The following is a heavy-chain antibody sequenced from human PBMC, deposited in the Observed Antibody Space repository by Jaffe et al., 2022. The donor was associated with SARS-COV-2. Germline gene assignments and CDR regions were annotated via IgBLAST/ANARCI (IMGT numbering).Heavy chain of an antibody. J-gene: IGHJ6*02. CDR2: IDKSSAHT. Sequence: EVQLLESGGGLVQPGGSLRLSCAASGFTFSDYAMIWVRQAPEKGLDYVASIDKSSAHTSYADSVRGRFTVSRDNSKTTFYLHMNSLRAEDTALYYCAKEVTYSGYPGMDVWGHGTAVIVSS. V-gene: IGHV3-23*01. D-gene: IGHD2-15*01. CDR3: AKEVTYSGYPGMDV. CDR1: GFTFSDYA.